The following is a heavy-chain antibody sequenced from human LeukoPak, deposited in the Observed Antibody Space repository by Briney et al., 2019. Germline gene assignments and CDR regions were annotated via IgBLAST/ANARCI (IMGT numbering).Heavy chain of an antibody. J-gene: IGHJ3*02. V-gene: IGHV3-73*01. Sequence: QSGGSLRLSCAASGFTFSGSAMHWVRQASGKGLEWVGRIRSKANSYATAYAASVKGRFTISRDDSKNTAYLQMNSLKTEDTAVYYCTMIVVHDAFDIWGQGTMVTVSS. CDR1: GFTFSGSA. CDR2: IRSKANSYAT. CDR3: TMIVVHDAFDI. D-gene: IGHD3-22*01.